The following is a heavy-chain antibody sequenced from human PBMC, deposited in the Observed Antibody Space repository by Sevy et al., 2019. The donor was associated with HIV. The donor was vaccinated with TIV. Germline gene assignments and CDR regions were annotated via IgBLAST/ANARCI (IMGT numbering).Heavy chain of an antibody. CDR3: ARAFSSWYIDF. CDR2: IWFDGSNK. J-gene: IGHJ4*02. V-gene: IGHV3-33*01. D-gene: IGHD6-13*01. CDR1: GFTFSSYG. Sequence: GGSLRLSCTASGFTFSSYGMDWVRQAPGKGLEWVAVIWFDGSNKYYADSVKGRFTISRDNSQNTLSLQMNSLRAEDTGVYYCARAFSSWYIDFWGQGTLVTVSS.